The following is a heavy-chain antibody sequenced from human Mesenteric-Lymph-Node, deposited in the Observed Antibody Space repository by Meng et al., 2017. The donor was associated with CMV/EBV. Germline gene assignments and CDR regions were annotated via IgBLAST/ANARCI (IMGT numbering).Heavy chain of an antibody. Sequence: GSLRLSCTVSGGSISSYYWSWIRQPPGKGLEWIGYIYYSGSTNYNPSLKSRVTISVDTSKNQFSLKLSSVTAADTAVYYCARAISSSGWKRGAFDIWGQGTMVTVSS. J-gene: IGHJ3*02. CDR3: ARAISSSGWKRGAFDI. D-gene: IGHD6-19*01. CDR1: GGSISSYY. V-gene: IGHV4-59*01. CDR2: IYYSGST.